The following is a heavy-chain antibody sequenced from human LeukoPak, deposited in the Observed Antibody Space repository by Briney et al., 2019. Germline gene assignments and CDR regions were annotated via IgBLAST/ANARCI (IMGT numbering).Heavy chain of an antibody. Sequence: GGSLRLSCAASGFTFSSYAMHWVRQAPGKGLEWVAVISYDGSNKYYADSVKGRFTISRDNSKNTLYLQMNSLRAEDTAVYYCARDSLKTIFGVAPLGYWGQGTLVTVSS. CDR1: GFTFSSYA. D-gene: IGHD3-3*01. CDR2: ISYDGSNK. V-gene: IGHV3-30-3*01. CDR3: ARDSLKTIFGVAPLGY. J-gene: IGHJ4*02.